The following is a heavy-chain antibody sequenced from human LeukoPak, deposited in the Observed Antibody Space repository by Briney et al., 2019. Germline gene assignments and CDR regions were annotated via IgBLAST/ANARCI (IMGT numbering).Heavy chain of an antibody. V-gene: IGHV4-61*02. D-gene: IGHD3-22*01. CDR3: ARGPEYFYDTS. J-gene: IGHJ4*02. Sequence: SETLSLTCTVSGGSISSGGCYWSWIRQPAGNGLEWIGRIYTSGSTNYNPSLKSRVTISVDTSKNQLSLRLSSVTAADTAVYYCARGPEYFYDTSWGQGTLVIVSS. CDR2: IYTSGST. CDR1: GGSISSGGCY.